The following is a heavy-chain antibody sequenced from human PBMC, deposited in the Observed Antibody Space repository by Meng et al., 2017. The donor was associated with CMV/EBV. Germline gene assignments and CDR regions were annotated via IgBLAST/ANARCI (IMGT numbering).Heavy chain of an antibody. CDR3: ARDLDSKEQLVYFDY. CDR2: INHSGST. D-gene: IGHD6-6*01. Sequence: GSLRLSCAVYGGSFSGYYWSWIRQPPGKGLEWIGEINHSGSTNYNPSLKSRVTISVDTSKNQFSLKLSSVTAADTAVYYCARDLDSKEQLVYFDYWGQGTLVTVSS. CDR1: GGSFSGYY. J-gene: IGHJ4*02. V-gene: IGHV4-34*01.